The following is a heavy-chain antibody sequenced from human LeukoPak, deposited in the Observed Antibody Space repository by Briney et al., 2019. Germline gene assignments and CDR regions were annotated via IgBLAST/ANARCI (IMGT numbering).Heavy chain of an antibody. Sequence: GGSLRLYCTASGFIFGDYAMSWFRQAPGKGLEWVGFIRSKAYGGTTEYAASMKGRFTISRDDSKSIAYLQMISLKTEDTAVYYCTRGYGSGRNWFDPWGQGTLVTVSS. D-gene: IGHD3-10*01. CDR1: GFIFGDYA. J-gene: IGHJ5*02. V-gene: IGHV3-49*03. CDR3: TRGYGSGRNWFDP. CDR2: IRSKAYGGTT.